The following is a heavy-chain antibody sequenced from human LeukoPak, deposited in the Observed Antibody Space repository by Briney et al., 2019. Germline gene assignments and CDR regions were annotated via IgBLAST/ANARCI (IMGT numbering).Heavy chain of an antibody. CDR1: GYTFTGYY. CDR3: ARARAVTWTFSYFDY. J-gene: IGHJ4*02. CDR2: VNPNSGGT. D-gene: IGHD4-17*01. V-gene: IGHV1-2*02. Sequence: ASVKVSCKPSGYTFTGYYLHWVRQAPGQGLEWMGWVNPNSGGTNYAKRFEGRVTMTRDTSISTAYMELSRLTSEDTAVYYCARARAVTWTFSYFDYWGRGTLVTVSS.